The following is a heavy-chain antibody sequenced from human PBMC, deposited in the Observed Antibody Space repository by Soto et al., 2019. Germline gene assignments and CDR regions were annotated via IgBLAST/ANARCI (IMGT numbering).Heavy chain of an antibody. Sequence: PGESLKISCKGSGYSFTSYLIGWVRQMPGKGLEWMGIIYPGDSDTRYSPSFQGQVTISADKSISTAYLQWSSLKASDTAMYYCARAPDGYCSSTSCRNWFDPWGQGTLVTVSS. CDR1: GYSFTSYL. CDR2: IYPGDSDT. D-gene: IGHD2-2*01. J-gene: IGHJ5*02. V-gene: IGHV5-51*01. CDR3: ARAPDGYCSSTSCRNWFDP.